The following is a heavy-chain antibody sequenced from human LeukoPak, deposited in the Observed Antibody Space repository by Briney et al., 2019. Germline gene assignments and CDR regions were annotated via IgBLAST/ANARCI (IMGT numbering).Heavy chain of an antibody. CDR2: IGSATSYI. Sequence: AGGSLRLSCAASGFTFSTYSMNWVRLAPGKGLEWVSSIGSATSYIYYADSVKGRFTISRDNAKNSLYLQMNSLRADDTAVYYCARVTYWGQGVLVTVSS. J-gene: IGHJ4*02. CDR3: ARVTY. V-gene: IGHV3-21*01. CDR1: GFTFSTYS.